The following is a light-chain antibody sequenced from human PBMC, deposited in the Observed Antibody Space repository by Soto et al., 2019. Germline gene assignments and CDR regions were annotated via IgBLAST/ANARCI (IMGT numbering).Light chain of an antibody. J-gene: IGLJ2*01. CDR3: AAWDDSLSGVV. CDR1: SSNIGSNY. CDR2: RNS. Sequence: QSVLTQPPSASGTPGQRVTIYCSGSSSNIGSNYVYWYQQLPGTVPQLLIYRNSERPSGVPDGFSGSKSGTSASLAISGLRSEDEADYYCAAWDDSLSGVVFGGGTKVTVL. V-gene: IGLV1-47*01.